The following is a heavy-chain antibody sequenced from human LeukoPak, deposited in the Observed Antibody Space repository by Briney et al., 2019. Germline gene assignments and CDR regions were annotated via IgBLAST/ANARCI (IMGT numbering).Heavy chain of an antibody. CDR1: GFTLSSYS. V-gene: IGHV3-23*01. CDR3: AKAPSGSYYVPDYFDY. D-gene: IGHD1-26*01. Sequence: GESLRLSCAASGFTLSSYSMSWVRQAPGKWLEWVSSIRGRGGSLYYEDSVKGRFTISRENSTNTLYLQMNSLRAEDTAVYYCAKAPSGSYYVPDYFDYWGQGTLVTVSS. J-gene: IGHJ4*02. CDR2: IRGRGGSL.